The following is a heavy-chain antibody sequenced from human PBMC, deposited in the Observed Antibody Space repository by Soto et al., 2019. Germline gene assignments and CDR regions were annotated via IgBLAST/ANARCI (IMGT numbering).Heavy chain of an antibody. J-gene: IGHJ5*02. V-gene: IGHV5-51*01. CDR3: ARLIGYSGYLGGDWFDP. CDR1: GYSFTSYW. CDR2: IYPGDSDT. D-gene: IGHD5-12*01. Sequence: PGESLKISCKGSGYSFTSYWIGWVRQMPGKGLEWMGIIYPGDSDTRYSPSFQGQVTISADKSISTAYLQWSSLKASDTAMYYCARLIGYSGYLGGDWFDPWGQGTLVTVSS.